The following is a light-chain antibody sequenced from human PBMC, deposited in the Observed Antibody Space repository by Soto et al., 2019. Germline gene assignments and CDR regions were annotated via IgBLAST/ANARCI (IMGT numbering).Light chain of an antibody. V-gene: IGKV3-20*01. J-gene: IGKJ1*01. CDR1: QTLSSTF. CDR3: HQHGGSPET. Sequence: EIVLTQSPGTLSLSPGERATLSCRAGQTLSSTFLAWYQQKPAQAPRLLIYGASSRATGVPDRFSGSGSGTDFTLTISRVEPDDFAIYHCHQHGGSPETFGQGTKVEIK. CDR2: GAS.